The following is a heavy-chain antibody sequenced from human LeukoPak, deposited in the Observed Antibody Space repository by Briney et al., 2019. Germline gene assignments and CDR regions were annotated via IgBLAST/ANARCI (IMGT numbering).Heavy chain of an antibody. D-gene: IGHD6-13*01. V-gene: IGHV3-30-3*01. Sequence: SLRLSRAASGFTFSSYTMHWVRQAPGKGLEWVAVISYDGFNKYYADSVKGRFTISRDNSKNTLHLQMDSLRAEDTAVYYCGRGREQQLVLCALGLWEQETIATVSS. CDR1: GFTFSSYT. CDR2: ISYDGFNK. J-gene: IGHJ3*01. CDR3: GRGREQQLVLCALGL.